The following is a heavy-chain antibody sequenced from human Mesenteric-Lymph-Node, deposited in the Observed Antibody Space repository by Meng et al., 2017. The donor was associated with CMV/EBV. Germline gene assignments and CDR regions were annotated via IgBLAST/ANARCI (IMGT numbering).Heavy chain of an antibody. V-gene: IGHV3-7*01. CDR2: MKEDGCEK. Sequence: GGSLRLSCAASGFTFSSHWMSWVRHAPGKGMEWVSIMKEDGCEKYYVDSVKGRFTISRDNARNSLYLQMNSLRADDTALYYCARPNSGYYDYWGQGTLVTVSS. D-gene: IGHD3-22*01. J-gene: IGHJ4*02. CDR1: GFTFSSHW. CDR3: ARPNSGYYDY.